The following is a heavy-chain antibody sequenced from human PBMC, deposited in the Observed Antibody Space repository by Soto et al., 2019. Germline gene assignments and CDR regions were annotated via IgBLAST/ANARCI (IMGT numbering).Heavy chain of an antibody. Sequence: QVLLVQSGAEVTRPGASVKVSCKASGYTFTSYYMLWVRQAPGQGLEWMAMINPSGGRTKYAQIFQGRVTLTRDTSTGTVDMELSSLTSEDTAIYYCARGPSCGGDCYLFDYWGQGTQVTVSS. V-gene: IGHV1-46*01. J-gene: IGHJ4*02. CDR3: ARGPSCGGDCYLFDY. CDR1: GYTFTSYY. CDR2: INPSGGRT. D-gene: IGHD2-21*02.